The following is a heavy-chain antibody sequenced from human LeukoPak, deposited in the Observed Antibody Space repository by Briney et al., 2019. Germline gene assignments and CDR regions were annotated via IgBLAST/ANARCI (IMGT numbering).Heavy chain of an antibody. D-gene: IGHD6-6*01. Sequence: SETLSLTCTVSGGSISSSSYYWGWIRQPPGKGLEWIGSIYYSGSTYYNPSLKSRVTISVDTSKNQFSLKLSSVTAADTAVYYCARSGSSGTRDYWGQGTLVTVSS. V-gene: IGHV4-39*01. CDR3: ARSGSSGTRDY. J-gene: IGHJ4*02. CDR1: GGSISSSSYY. CDR2: IYYSGST.